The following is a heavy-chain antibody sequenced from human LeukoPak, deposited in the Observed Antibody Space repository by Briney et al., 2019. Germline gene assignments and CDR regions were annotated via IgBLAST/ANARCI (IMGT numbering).Heavy chain of an antibody. J-gene: IGHJ6*03. CDR2: INAYNGDT. CDR3: AGDGLVPALYYLDF. CDR1: GYTFSNFG. D-gene: IGHD2-2*01. Sequence: ASVKVSCKGSGYTFSNFGISWMRQAPGQGLEWMGWINAYNGDTDYAEKVQGRVTMTTDTSTSTAYMELRSLRSEDTAVYYCAGDGLVPALYYLDFWGKGTTVTVSS. V-gene: IGHV1-18*01.